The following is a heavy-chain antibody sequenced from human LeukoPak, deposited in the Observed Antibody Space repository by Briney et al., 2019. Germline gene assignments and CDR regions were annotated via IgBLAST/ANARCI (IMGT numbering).Heavy chain of an antibody. CDR1: GFTFSSFW. J-gene: IGHJ4*02. CDR2: IKQDGSEK. CDR3: ARDYPLDWLYDN. Sequence: GGSLRLSCAASGFTFSSFWMSWVRPAPAKGLEWVANIKQDGSEKYYVDSVKGRFTISRDNAKNSLYLQMNSLRAEDTAVYYCARDYPLDWLYDNWGQGTLVTVSS. V-gene: IGHV3-7*01. D-gene: IGHD3-9*01.